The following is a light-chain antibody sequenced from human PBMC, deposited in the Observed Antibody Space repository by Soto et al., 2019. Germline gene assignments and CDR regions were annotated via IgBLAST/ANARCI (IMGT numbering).Light chain of an antibody. Sequence: EIVLTQSPATLSLSPGERATLSCRASQSVSSYLAWYQQKPGQAPRLLIYDASNRATGIPARFSGSGSGTDFTLTISSLEPEDXAVXXCXXXSNWLTXXGGTKVEIK. V-gene: IGKV3-11*01. J-gene: IGKJ4*01. CDR2: DAS. CDR3: XXXSNWLT. CDR1: QSVSSY.